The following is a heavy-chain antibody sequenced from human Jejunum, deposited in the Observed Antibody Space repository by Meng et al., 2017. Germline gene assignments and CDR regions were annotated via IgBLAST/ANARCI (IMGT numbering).Heavy chain of an antibody. D-gene: IGHD2/OR15-2a*01. V-gene: IGHV4-4*02. J-gene: IGHJ4*02. CDR3: ARGINFYDAAAYSFENYFDH. CDR1: GGSITTNHW. Sequence: QVQLQESGPGLVQPSGTLSLTCDVSGGSITTNHWWRWVRQPPGKGLEWIGEIYFTGTTNYNPSLKSRVTMSVDQSKNQVSLKLTSVSAADTAVYFCARGINFYDAAAYSFENYFDHWSQGALVTVSS. CDR2: IYFTGTT.